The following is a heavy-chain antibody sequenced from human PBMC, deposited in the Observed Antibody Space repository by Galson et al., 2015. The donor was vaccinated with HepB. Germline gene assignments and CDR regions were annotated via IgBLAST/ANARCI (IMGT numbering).Heavy chain of an antibody. V-gene: IGHV3-23*01. D-gene: IGHD2-2*02. CDR2: ISGSGGGT. Sequence: SLRLSCAASGFTFSSYATSWVRQAPGKGLEWVSAISGSGGGTYYADSAKGRFSISRDNSKNTLYLQMNSLRAEDTAVYYCAKLIVVVLAAISPSWQDYWGQGTLVTVSS. J-gene: IGHJ4*02. CDR1: GFTFSSYA. CDR3: AKLIVVVLAAISPSWQDY.